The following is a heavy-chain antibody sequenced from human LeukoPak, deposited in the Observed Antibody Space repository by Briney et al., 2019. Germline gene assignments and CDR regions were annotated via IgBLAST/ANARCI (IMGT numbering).Heavy chain of an antibody. Sequence: GGSLRLSCAASGFTFSSYWMHWVRQVSGKGLVWVSRINSDGSTTNYADSVKGRFTISRDNAKNTLYLQMNSLRAEDTAVYYCGRGYTSRLDYWGQGTLVTVSS. CDR2: INSDGSTT. CDR3: GRGYTSRLDY. CDR1: GFTFSSYW. J-gene: IGHJ4*02. D-gene: IGHD5-18*01. V-gene: IGHV3-74*01.